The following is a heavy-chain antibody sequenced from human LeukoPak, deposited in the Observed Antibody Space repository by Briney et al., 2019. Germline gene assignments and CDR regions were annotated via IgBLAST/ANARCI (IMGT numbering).Heavy chain of an antibody. CDR2: INHSGST. CDR3: ARVTPPTMREDAFDI. Sequence: SSETLSLTCAVYGGSFSGYYWSWIRQPPGKGLEWIGEINHSGSTNYNPSLKSRVTISADTSKNQFSLKLSSVTAADTAVYYCARVTPPTMREDAFDIWGQGTMVTVSS. V-gene: IGHV4-34*01. CDR1: GGSFSGYY. D-gene: IGHD5-24*01. J-gene: IGHJ3*02.